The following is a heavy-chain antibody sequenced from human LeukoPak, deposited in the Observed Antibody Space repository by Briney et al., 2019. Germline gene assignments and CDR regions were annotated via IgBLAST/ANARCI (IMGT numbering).Heavy chain of an antibody. J-gene: IGHJ4*02. Sequence: SGGSLRLSCVASGLTVSNHWMTWVRQAPGKGLEWVSSISGSDGSTYYADSVKGRFTISRDNSKNTLYLQMNSLRAEDTAVYYCAYMRGLYYGIDYWGQGTLVTVSS. V-gene: IGHV3-23*01. D-gene: IGHD3-10*01. CDR2: ISGSDGST. CDR3: AYMRGLYYGIDY. CDR1: GLTVSNHW.